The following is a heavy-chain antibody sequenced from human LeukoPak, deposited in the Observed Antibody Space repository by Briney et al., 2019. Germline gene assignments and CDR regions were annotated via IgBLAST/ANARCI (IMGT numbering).Heavy chain of an antibody. V-gene: IGHV5-51*01. CDR1: GYSFTSYW. CDR2: IYPGDSDT. D-gene: IGHD3-22*01. CDR3: ARSDYYDSSGYSYYYYMDV. Sequence: GESLKLSRKGSGYSFTSYWIGWLRQMPGKGLEWMGIIYPGDSDTRYRPSFQGQVTISADNSIRTAYLQWSSLKASDTAMYYCARSDYYDSSGYSYYYYMDVWRKGTTVTVSS. J-gene: IGHJ6*03.